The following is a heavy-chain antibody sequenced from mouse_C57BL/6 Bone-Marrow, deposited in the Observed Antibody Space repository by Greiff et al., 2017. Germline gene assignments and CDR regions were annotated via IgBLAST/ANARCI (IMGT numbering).Heavy chain of an antibody. V-gene: IGHV5-17*01. CDR2: ISSGSSTI. CDR1: GFTFSDYG. D-gene: IGHD4-1*02. Sequence: EVHLVESGGGLVKPGGSLKLSCAASGFTFSDYGMHWVRQAPEKGLEWVAYISSGSSTIYYADTVKGRFTISRDNAKNTLFLQMTSLRSEDTAMYYCARYNWDYYAMDYWGQGTSVTVSS. CDR3: ARYNWDYYAMDY. J-gene: IGHJ4*01.